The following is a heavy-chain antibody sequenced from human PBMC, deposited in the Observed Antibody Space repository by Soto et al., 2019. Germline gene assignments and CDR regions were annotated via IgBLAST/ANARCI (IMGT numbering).Heavy chain of an antibody. CDR2: ISRGGDSA. CDR3: AKDGDIVLLAADY. Sequence: EVQLLESGGGLVPPGGSLRLYCAASGLIFSSYAMSWVRQAPGKGLEWVSGISRGGDSAYYADSVKGRFTIYRDNSKKTLYLQMNSLRAEDTAIYYCAKDGDIVLLAADYWGQGTLVTVSS. D-gene: IGHD2-8*02. V-gene: IGHV3-23*01. J-gene: IGHJ4*02. CDR1: GLIFSSYA.